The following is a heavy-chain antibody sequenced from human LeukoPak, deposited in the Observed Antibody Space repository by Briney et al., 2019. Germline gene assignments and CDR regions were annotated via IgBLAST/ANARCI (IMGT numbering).Heavy chain of an antibody. CDR3: ARHTSANGGTFDY. V-gene: IGHV4-34*01. CDR1: GGSFSGYY. CDR2: IYYSGST. J-gene: IGHJ4*02. Sequence: SETLSLTCAVYGGSFSGYYWGWIRQPPGKGLEYIGNIYYSGSTYSNPSLKSRVTISVDTSKNQFSLRLSSVTAADTAVYYCARHTSANGGTFDYWGQGTLVTVSS. D-gene: IGHD3-16*01.